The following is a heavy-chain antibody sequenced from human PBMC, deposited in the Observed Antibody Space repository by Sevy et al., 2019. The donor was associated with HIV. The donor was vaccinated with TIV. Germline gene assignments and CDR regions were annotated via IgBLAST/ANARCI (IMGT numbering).Heavy chain of an antibody. CDR2: ISYDGSNK. V-gene: IGHV3-30-3*01. D-gene: IGHD3-16*02. J-gene: IGHJ3*02. Sequence: GGSLRLSCAASGFTFSSYAMHWVRQAPGKGLEWVAVISYDGSNKYYADSVKGRFTISRDNSKNTLYLQMNSLRAEDTAVYYCAGFLGYMGAFDIWGQGTMVTVSS. CDR1: GFTFSSYA. CDR3: AGFLGYMGAFDI.